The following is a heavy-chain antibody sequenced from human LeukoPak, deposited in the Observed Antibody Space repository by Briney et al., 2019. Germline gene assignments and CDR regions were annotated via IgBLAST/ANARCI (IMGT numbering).Heavy chain of an antibody. CDR3: GRAFPPLRTSSAGDL. Sequence: KPGGSLRLSCSASGFTFSDYDMNWVRQAPGKGLEWVSSISGLSTHIYYGDSVKGRFSISRDNAKNSVYLQMNSLGVEDTAIYYCGRAFPPLRTSSAGDLWGQGILFTVSS. V-gene: IGHV3-69-1*02. J-gene: IGHJ4*02. CDR2: ISGLSTHI. CDR1: GFTFSDYD. D-gene: IGHD3-16*01.